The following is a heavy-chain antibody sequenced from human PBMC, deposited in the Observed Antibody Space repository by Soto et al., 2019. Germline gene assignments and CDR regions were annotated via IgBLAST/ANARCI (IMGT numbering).Heavy chain of an antibody. CDR3: ARDDLAAPATHAFDI. V-gene: IGHV4-4*02. D-gene: IGHD6-13*01. Sequence: QVQLQESGPGLVNPSGTLSLTCAVSGGSISSSNWWSWVRQPPGKGLEWIGEIYHSGNTNFNPSLKSRVTISVDKSKNQFSLKLNSVTAADTAVYYCARDDLAAPATHAFDIWGHGTMVTVSS. CDR1: GGSISSSNW. J-gene: IGHJ3*02. CDR2: IYHSGNT.